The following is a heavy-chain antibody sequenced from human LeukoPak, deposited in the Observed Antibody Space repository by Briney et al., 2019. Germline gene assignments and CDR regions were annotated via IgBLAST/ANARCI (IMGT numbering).Heavy chain of an antibody. CDR1: GYTFTGYF. CDR3: ARGRWYGSSHQLGMDV. V-gene: IGHV1-2*02. D-gene: IGHD2-15*01. CDR2: INPNSGGT. J-gene: IGHJ6*02. Sequence: ASVKVSCKASGYTFTGYFMHWVRQAPGQGPEWMGWINPNSGGTNYAQKFQGRVTMTRDTSISTAYIELSRLTSDDTAVYYCARGRWYGSSHQLGMDVWGQGTTVTVSS.